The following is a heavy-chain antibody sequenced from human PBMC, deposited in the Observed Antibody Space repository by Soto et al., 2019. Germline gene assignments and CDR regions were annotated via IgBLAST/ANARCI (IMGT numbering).Heavy chain of an antibody. CDR1: GFTFSDYY. Sequence: QVQLVESGGGLVKPGGSLRLSCAASGFTFSDYYMSWIRQAPGKGLEWVSYISSSGSTIYYADSVKGRFTISRDNAKNSLYLQMNSRRAEDTAVYYCARDALRGYSYGYYYYYGMDVWGQGTTVTVSS. CDR3: ARDALRGYSYGYYYYYGMDV. D-gene: IGHD5-18*01. CDR2: ISSSGSTI. V-gene: IGHV3-11*01. J-gene: IGHJ6*02.